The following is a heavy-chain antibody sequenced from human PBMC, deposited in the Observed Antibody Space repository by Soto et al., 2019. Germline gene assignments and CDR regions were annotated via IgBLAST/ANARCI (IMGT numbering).Heavy chain of an antibody. CDR3: ARDGGGYVQPGFHYGLDV. CDR1: GFTFGNYG. D-gene: IGHD5-12*01. Sequence: GGSLRLSCETSGFTFGNYGMGWVRQAPGKGLSWVSGISSSSRRTYYADSVRGRFTISRDNSKNTLYLQMDTLRADDTAMYYCARDGGGYVQPGFHYGLDVWGQGTTVTVSS. CDR2: ISSSSRRT. V-gene: IGHV3-23*01. J-gene: IGHJ6*02.